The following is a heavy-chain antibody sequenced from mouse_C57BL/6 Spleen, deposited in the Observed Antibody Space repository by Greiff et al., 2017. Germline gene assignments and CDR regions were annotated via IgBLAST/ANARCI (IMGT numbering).Heavy chain of an antibody. J-gene: IGHJ3*01. V-gene: IGHV1-64*01. D-gene: IGHD3-2*02. CDR3: ARGAQATGFAY. Sequence: QVQLQQPGAELVKPGASVTLSCKASGYTFTSYWMHWVKQRPGQGLEWIGMIHPNSGSTNYNEKFKSKATLTVDKSSSTAYMQLSSLTSEDSAVYYCARGAQATGFAYWGQGTLVTVSA. CDR1: GYTFTSYW. CDR2: IHPNSGST.